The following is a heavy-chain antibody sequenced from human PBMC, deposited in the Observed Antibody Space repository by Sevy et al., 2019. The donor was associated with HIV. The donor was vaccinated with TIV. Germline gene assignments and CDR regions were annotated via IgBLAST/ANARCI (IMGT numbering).Heavy chain of an antibody. CDR2: ISTNGGGT. CDR1: GFTFSSYA. J-gene: IGHJ5*02. V-gene: IGHV3-64D*06. Sequence: GGSLRLSCSASGFTFSSYAIYWVRQAPGKKMEYISVISTNGGGTYYADSVKGRFTISRDNSKNTLYLQMRSLRPEDTAMYYCLKDQENNYYYGLWSYFDPWGQGTQVTVSS. D-gene: IGHD3-10*01. CDR3: LKDQENNYYYGLWSYFDP.